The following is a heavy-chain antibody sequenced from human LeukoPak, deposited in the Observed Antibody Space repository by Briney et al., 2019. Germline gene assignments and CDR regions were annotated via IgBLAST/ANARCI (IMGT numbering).Heavy chain of an antibody. V-gene: IGHV1-46*01. CDR3: AIKPAFWSGSPYYMDV. D-gene: IGHD3-3*01. Sequence: GASVKASCKASGYTFTSYYLHWVRQAPGQGLEWMGRINPSGGSTSYAQKFQGRVTMTRDTSTSTVYMELSSLRSEDTAVYYCAIKPAFWSGSPYYMDVWGKGTTVTVSS. J-gene: IGHJ6*03. CDR1: GYTFTSYY. CDR2: INPSGGST.